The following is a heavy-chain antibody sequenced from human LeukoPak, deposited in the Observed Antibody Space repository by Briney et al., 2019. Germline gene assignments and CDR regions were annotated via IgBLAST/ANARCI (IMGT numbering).Heavy chain of an antibody. CDR2: IYPGDSDT. V-gene: IGHV5-51*01. D-gene: IGHD2-2*01. Sequence: GESLKISCQVSGYSFTSYWIGWVRQMPGKGLEWMGIIYPGDSDTRYSPSFQGQVTISADKSISTAYLQWSSLKASDTAMYYCARHSPATSAGFDYWGQGTLVTVSS. CDR3: ARHSPATSAGFDY. J-gene: IGHJ4*02. CDR1: GYSFTSYW.